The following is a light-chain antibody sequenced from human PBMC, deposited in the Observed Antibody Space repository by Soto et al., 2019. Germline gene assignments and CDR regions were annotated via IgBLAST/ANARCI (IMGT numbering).Light chain of an antibody. CDR3: SSYAGSNNYV. V-gene: IGLV2-8*01. CDR1: SSDVGGYKY. CDR2: AVN. Sequence: QSALTQPPSASGSPGQSVTISCTGTSSDVGGYKYVSWYQQYPGKAPKLMIYAVNKRPSGVPDRFSGSKSGNTASLTVSGLQAEDEADYYCSSYAGSNNYVFGTGTKLTAL. J-gene: IGLJ1*01.